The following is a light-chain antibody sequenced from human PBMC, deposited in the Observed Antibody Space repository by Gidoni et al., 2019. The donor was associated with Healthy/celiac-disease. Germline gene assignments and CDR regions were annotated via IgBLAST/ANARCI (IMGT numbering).Light chain of an antibody. V-gene: IGKV3-15*01. CDR1: QSVSSN. CDR2: GAS. J-gene: IGKJ2*01. Sequence: EIVMTQSPATLSVSPGERATLSCRASQSVSSNLAWYQQKPGQAPRPLIYGASTRATGIPARFSGSGSGTEFTLTISSLQSEDFAVYYCQQYNNWPTMYTFXQXTKLEIK. CDR3: QQYNNWPTMYT.